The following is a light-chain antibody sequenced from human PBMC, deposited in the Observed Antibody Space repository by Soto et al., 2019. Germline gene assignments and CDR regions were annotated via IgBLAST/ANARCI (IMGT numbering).Light chain of an antibody. CDR1: QGISSA. Sequence: AIRLTQSPSSLSASVGDRVTITCRASQGISSALAWYQQKPGKAPKLLIYDASSLESGVPSRFSGRGSGTDFPLTISSLQPEDFATYYCQQFNSYQYTFGQGTKLEIK. CDR3: QQFNSYQYT. J-gene: IGKJ2*01. V-gene: IGKV1-13*02. CDR2: DAS.